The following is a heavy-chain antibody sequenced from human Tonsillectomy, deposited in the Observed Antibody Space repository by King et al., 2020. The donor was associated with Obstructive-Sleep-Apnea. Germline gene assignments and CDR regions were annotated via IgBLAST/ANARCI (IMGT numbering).Heavy chain of an antibody. V-gene: IGHV4-30-4*01. CDR1: GGSISSGDYY. CDR3: ARALKNNWNDVLYYFAY. Sequence: VQLQESGPGLVKPSQTLSLTCTVSGGSISSGDYYWSWIRQPPGKGLEWIGYIYYSGSTYYNPSLKSRVTISVDTSKNQFSLKLSSVTAADTAVYYCARALKNNWNDVLYYFAYWGQGTLVTVSS. J-gene: IGHJ4*02. D-gene: IGHD1-20*01. CDR2: IYYSGST.